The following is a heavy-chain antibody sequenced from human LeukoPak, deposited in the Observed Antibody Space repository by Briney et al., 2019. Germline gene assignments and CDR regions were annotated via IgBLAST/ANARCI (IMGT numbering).Heavy chain of an antibody. CDR2: MNPNSGNT. Sequence: ASVKVSCKASGYTFTSYDINWVRQATGQGLEWMGWMNPNSGNTGYAQKFQGRVTMTRNTSISTAYMELSSLRSEDTAVYYCARSQSDSGWYAYYYYGMDVWGQGTTVTVSS. CDR1: GYTFTSYD. CDR3: ARSQSDSGWYAYYYYGMDV. D-gene: IGHD6-19*01. V-gene: IGHV1-8*01. J-gene: IGHJ6*02.